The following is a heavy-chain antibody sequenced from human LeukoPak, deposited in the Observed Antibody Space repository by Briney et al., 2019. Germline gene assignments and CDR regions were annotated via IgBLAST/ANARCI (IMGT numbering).Heavy chain of an antibody. D-gene: IGHD6-25*01. V-gene: IGHV1-46*01. J-gene: IGHJ2*01. CDR2: INPSGGST. CDR1: GYTFTSYY. CDR3: ARDSPYRSGDSYWYFDL. Sequence: ASVKVSCKASGYTFTSYYMHWVRQAPGQGLEWMGIINPSGGSTSYAQKFQGSVTMTRDMSTSTVYMEQSSLRSADTAVYYCARDSPYRSGDSYWYFDLWGRGTLVTVSS.